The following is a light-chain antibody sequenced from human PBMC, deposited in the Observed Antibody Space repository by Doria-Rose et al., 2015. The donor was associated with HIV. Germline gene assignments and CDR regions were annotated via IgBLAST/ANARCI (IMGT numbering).Light chain of an antibody. CDR3: HQYGTSWT. CDR1: QSFSSTY. CDR2: DES. J-gene: IGKJ1*01. V-gene: IGKV3-20*01. Sequence: VLTQPPGTLSLSPGERATLSCRASQSFSSTYLAWYQQKPGQAPSLLIYDESTRATGIPDRFSASGSGTDFTLTINRLEPEDLALYYCHQYGTSWTFGQGTKVEI.